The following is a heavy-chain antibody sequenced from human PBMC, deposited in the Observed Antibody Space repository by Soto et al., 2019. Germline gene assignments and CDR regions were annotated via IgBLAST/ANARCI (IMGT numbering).Heavy chain of an antibody. J-gene: IGHJ4*02. CDR2: FDPEDGET. D-gene: IGHD1-20*01. CDR3: ATVLLRYNWNYFDY. CDR1: GYTLTELS. Sequence: ASVKVSCKVSGYTLTELSMHWVRQAPGKGLEWMGGFDPEDGETIYAQKFQGRVTMTEDTSTDTAYMELSSLRSADTAVYYCATVLLRYNWNYFDYWGQGTLVTVSS. V-gene: IGHV1-24*01.